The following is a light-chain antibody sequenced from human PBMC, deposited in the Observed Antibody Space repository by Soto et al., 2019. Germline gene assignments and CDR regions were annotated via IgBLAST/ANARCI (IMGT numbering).Light chain of an antibody. CDR1: QGIKSH. Sequence: DIQLTQSPSFLSASVGDRVTITCRASQGIKSHLAWYQQKPGKASKLLIYAASTLQSGVPSRFSGGGSGTEFTLTISSLQPEDFANYYCQRHDNYPLSFGGGTKVEIK. J-gene: IGKJ4*01. CDR2: AAS. CDR3: QRHDNYPLS. V-gene: IGKV1-9*01.